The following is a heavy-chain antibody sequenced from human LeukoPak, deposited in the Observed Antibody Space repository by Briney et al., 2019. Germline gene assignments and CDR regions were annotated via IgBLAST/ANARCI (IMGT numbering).Heavy chain of an antibody. V-gene: IGHV3-7*03. Sequence: PGGSLRLSCAASGFTFSNFWMSWVRQAPGKGLEWVANINQDGSEKNYVDSVKGRFTISRDSAKNTLYLQMNSLRAEDTAVYYCAKGSFGGSYGWFDPWGQGTLVTVSS. CDR1: GFTFSNFW. D-gene: IGHD1-26*01. CDR2: INQDGSEK. CDR3: AKGSFGGSYGWFDP. J-gene: IGHJ5*02.